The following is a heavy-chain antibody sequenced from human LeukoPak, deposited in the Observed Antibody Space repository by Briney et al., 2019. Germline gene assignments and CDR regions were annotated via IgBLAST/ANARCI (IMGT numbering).Heavy chain of an antibody. J-gene: IGHJ5*02. D-gene: IGHD1-26*01. V-gene: IGHV3-33*06. CDR1: GFTFSSYG. CDR3: AKDIGWELPPQGFDP. CDR2: IWYDGSNK. Sequence: GGSLRLSCAASGFTFSSYGMHWVRQAPGKGLEWVAVIWYDGSNKYYADSVKGRFTISRDNSKNTLYLQMNSLRAEDTAVYYCAKDIGWELPPQGFDPWGQGTLVTVSS.